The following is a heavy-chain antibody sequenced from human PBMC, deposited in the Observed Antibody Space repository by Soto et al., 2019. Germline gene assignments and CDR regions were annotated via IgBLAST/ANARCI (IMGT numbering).Heavy chain of an antibody. V-gene: IGHV3-33*01. CDR1: GFTFSSYG. D-gene: IGHD3-9*01. CDR3: ARDEGIRYFDWLLWPIFDY. J-gene: IGHJ4*02. CDR2: IWYDGSNK. Sequence: GGSLRLSCAASGFTFSSYGMHWVRQAPGKGLEWVAVIWYDGSNKYYADSVKGRFTISRDNSKNTLYLQMNSLRAEDTAVYYCARDEGIRYFDWLLWPIFDYWGQGTLVTVSS.